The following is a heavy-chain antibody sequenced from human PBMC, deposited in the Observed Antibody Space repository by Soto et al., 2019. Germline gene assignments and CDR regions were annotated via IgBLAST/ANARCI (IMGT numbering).Heavy chain of an antibody. J-gene: IGHJ5*02. CDR1: GFTFSSYS. V-gene: IGHV3-21*01. D-gene: IGHD3-3*01. CDR2: ISSSSSYI. CDR3: ARDLRSDDFWSGYSYNWFDP. Sequence: VQLVESGGGLVKPGGSLRLSCAASGFTFSSYSMNWVRQAPGKGLEWVSSISSSSSYIYYADSVKGRFTISRDNAKNSLYLQMNSLRAEDTAVYYCARDLRSDDFWSGYSYNWFDPWGQGTLVTVSS.